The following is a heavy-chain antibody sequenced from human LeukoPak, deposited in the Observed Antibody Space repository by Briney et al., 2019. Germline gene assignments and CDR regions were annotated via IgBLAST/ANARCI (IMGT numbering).Heavy chain of an antibody. D-gene: IGHD6-13*01. Sequence: ASVKVSCKTSGHTFTSYGFSWVRQAPGQGLEWMGWINPNSGGTNYAQKFQGRVTMTRDTSISTAYMELSRLRSDDTAVYYCARDKDSEIAAAGTLGGMDVWGQGTTVTVSS. CDR3: ARDKDSEIAAAGTLGGMDV. J-gene: IGHJ6*02. CDR2: INPNSGGT. CDR1: GHTFTSYG. V-gene: IGHV1-2*02.